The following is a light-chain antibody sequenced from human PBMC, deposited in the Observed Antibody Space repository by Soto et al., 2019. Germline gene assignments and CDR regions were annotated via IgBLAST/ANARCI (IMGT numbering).Light chain of an antibody. CDR2: DVD. V-gene: IGLV2-11*01. CDR1: SGDVGSYIH. J-gene: IGLJ1*01. CDR3: CSYTTSNTRQIV. Sequence: QSALTQPRSVSGSPGQSVSISCTGTSGDVGSYIHVSWYQQHPGRAPKLMIYDVDERPSGVPDRFSGSKSGNTASLTISGLQAEDEADYYCCSYTTSNTRQIVFGTGSKVTVL.